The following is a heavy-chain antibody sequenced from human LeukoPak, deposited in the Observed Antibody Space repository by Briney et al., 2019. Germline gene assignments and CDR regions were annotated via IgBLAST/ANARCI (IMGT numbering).Heavy chain of an antibody. D-gene: IGHD6-19*01. CDR1: GFNLRSYW. V-gene: IGHV3-74*01. Sequence: GGFLRLSCAASGFNLRSYWMHWVRQAPGKGLVWVSQISLVDGSSTYYADSVKGRFTISRDNAKNTLYLHMNSLRAEDTALYYCVRGSSGWYGIDHWGQGTLVTVSS. CDR3: VRGSSGWYGIDH. CDR2: ISLVDGSST. J-gene: IGHJ4*02.